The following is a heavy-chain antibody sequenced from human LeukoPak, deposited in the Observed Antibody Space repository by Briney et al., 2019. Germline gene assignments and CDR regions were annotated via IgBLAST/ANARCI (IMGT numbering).Heavy chain of an antibody. D-gene: IGHD2-2*01. CDR1: GYTLTELS. J-gene: IGHJ3*02. Sequence: ASVKVSCKVSGYTLTELSMHWVRQAPGKGLEWMGGFDPEDGETIYAQKFQGRVTMTEDTSTDTAYMELSSLRSEDTAVYYCATSDIVVVPAATDAFDIWGQGTMVTVSS. CDR2: FDPEDGET. CDR3: ATSDIVVVPAATDAFDI. V-gene: IGHV1-24*01.